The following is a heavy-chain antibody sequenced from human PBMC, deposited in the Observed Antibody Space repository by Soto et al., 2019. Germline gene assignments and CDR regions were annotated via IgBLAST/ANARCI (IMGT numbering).Heavy chain of an antibody. CDR1: GFTFNSYA. V-gene: IGHV3-23*04. D-gene: IGHD3-9*01. J-gene: IGHJ2*01. CDR3: AKGRYFDASGGCANF. CDR2: ISGSGWQT. Sequence: EVRLVESGGDLVQPGGSLRLSCVGSGFTFNSYAMSWVRQTPEKGLEWVSAISGSGWQTYYAQSVQGRFTISRDNSKTTVYLHMNRLRAEDSGIYYCAKGRYFDASGGCANFWGRGTLVTVSS.